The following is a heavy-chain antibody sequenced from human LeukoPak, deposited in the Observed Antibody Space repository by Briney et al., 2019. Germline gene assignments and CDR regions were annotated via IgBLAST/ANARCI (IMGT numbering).Heavy chain of an antibody. CDR2: IYPADSDT. J-gene: IGHJ4*02. CDR1: GYSFPNYW. D-gene: IGHD3-16*01. V-gene: IGHV5-51*01. CDR3: ARHAGGYVDC. Sequence: GESLKISCKGSGYSFPNYWIGWVRQMPGKGLEWLGIIYPADSDTRYSPSFQGQVTISADKSVSTAYLQWSSLKASDTAMYYCARHAGGYVDCWGQGTLVTVSS.